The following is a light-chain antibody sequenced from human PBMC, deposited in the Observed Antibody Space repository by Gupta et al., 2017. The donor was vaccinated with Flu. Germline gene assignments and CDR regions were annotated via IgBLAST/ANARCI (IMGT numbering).Light chain of an antibody. CDR2: DVT. CDR3: CSFTSSNTM. V-gene: IGLV2-14*03. CDR1: HSDSGRYDY. J-gene: IGLJ3*02. Sequence: HSALTQPAPAFGAPGQWITLSCTGTHSDSGRYDYISWYQQHPGKATKLTMYDVTYRPSGVSDRVSGSKSGNTASLTITRLQAEDESVYYCCSFTSSNTMFGGGTKLTVL.